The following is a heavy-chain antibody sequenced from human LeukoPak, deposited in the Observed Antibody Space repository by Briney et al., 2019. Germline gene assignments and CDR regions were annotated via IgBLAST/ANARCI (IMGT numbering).Heavy chain of an antibody. J-gene: IGHJ4*02. V-gene: IGHV3-15*01. CDR2: IKSKTDGGTT. Sequence: PGGSLRLSCAASGFTFSNAWMSWVRQAPGKGLEWVGRIKSKTDGGTTDYAAPVKGRFTISRDDSKNTLYLQMNSLKTEDTAVYYCTTAGGYSGYDPWYYFDYWGQGTLVTVSP. CDR3: TTAGGYSGYDPWYYFDY. D-gene: IGHD5-12*01. CDR1: GFTFSNAW.